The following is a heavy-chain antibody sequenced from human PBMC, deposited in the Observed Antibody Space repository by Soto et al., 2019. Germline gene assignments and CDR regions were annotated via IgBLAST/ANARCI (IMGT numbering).Heavy chain of an antibody. CDR1: GGTFSSYA. D-gene: IGHD4-17*01. CDR2: IIPIFGTA. CDR3: ARDIVGCRGDYTPYYFDY. V-gene: IGHV1-69*13. Sequence: GAAVKVSCKASGGTFSSYAISWVRQAPGQGLEWMGGIIPIFGTANYAQKFQGRVTITADESTSTAYMELSSLRSEDTAVYYCARDIVGCRGDYTPYYFDYWAQGTLVPVSS. J-gene: IGHJ4*02.